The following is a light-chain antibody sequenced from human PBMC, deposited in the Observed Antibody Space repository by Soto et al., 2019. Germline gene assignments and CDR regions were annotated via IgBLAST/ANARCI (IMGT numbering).Light chain of an antibody. CDR1: QSVSSN. J-gene: IGKJ5*01. CDR3: QQYNNWPPIT. V-gene: IGKV3-15*01. CDR2: GAS. Sequence: EIVMTQSPATLSVSPGERATLPCRASQSVSSNLAWYQQKPGQAPRLLIYGASTRATGIPARFSGSGSGTEYTLTISSLQTEDFAVYYYQQYNNWPPITFGQGTRLEI.